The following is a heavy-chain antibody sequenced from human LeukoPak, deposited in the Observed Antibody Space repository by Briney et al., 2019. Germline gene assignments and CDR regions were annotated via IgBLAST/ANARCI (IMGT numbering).Heavy chain of an antibody. D-gene: IGHD3-22*01. CDR1: GGSFSDYW. CDR3: ARGYPYYYDSSGYGLDY. V-gene: IGHV4-34*01. CDR2: INHSGTT. Sequence: SETLSLTCAVYGGSFSDYWYAWIRQSPGKGLEWMGEINHSGTTTYNPSLKSRVTISVDTSKNQFSLKLSSVTAADTAVYYCARGYPYYYDSSGYGLDYWGQGTLVTVSS. J-gene: IGHJ4*02.